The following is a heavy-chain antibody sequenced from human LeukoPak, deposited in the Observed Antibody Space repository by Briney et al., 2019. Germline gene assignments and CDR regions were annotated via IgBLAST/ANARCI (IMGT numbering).Heavy chain of an antibody. V-gene: IGHV1-24*01. D-gene: IGHD6-19*01. CDR3: ATEYSSGKNFDY. Sequence: ASVKVSCKVSGYTLTELSMHWVRQAPGKGLEWMGGFDPEDGETIYAQKFQGRVTMTEDTSTDTAYMELSSLGSEDTAVYYCATEYSSGKNFDYWGQGTLVTVSS. J-gene: IGHJ4*02. CDR1: GYTLTELS. CDR2: FDPEDGET.